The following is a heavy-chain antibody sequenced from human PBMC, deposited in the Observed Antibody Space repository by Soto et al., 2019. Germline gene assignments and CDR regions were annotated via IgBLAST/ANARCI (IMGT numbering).Heavy chain of an antibody. CDR2: ISSSSSTI. D-gene: IGHD3-22*01. CDR3: ARVVFYDSSGYYDY. CDR1: GFTFSSYS. J-gene: IGHJ4*02. V-gene: IGHV3-48*01. Sequence: EVQLVESGGGLVQPGGSLRLSCAASGFTFSSYSMNWVRQAPGKGLEWVSYISSSSSTIYYADSVKGRFTISRDNAKNSLYLQMNSLRAEDTAVYYCARVVFYDSSGYYDYWGQGTLVTVSS.